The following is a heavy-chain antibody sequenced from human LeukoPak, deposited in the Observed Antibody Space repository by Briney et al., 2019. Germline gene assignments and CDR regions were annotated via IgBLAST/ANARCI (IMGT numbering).Heavy chain of an antibody. Sequence: PSETLSLTCAVYGGSFSGYYWSWIRQPPGKGLEWIGEINHSGSTNYNPSLKSRVTISVDTSKNQFSLKLSSVTAADTAVYYCARRRQRWLPIDYWGQGTLVTVSS. J-gene: IGHJ4*02. V-gene: IGHV4-34*01. CDR1: GGSFSGYY. CDR3: ARRRQRWLPIDY. CDR2: INHSGST. D-gene: IGHD5-24*01.